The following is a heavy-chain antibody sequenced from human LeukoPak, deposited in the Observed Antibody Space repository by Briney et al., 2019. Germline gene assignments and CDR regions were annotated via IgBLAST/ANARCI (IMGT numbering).Heavy chain of an antibody. V-gene: IGHV1-2*02. CDR2: INRNSGGT. CDR1: GYTFTGYY. D-gene: IGHD3-22*01. J-gene: IGHJ5*02. CDR3: ARVPDSSGYYNWFDP. Sequence: ASVKVSCKASGYTFTGYYMHWVRQAPGQGLEWMGWINRNSGGTNYAQKFQGRVTMTRDTSISTAYMELSRLRSDDTAVYYCARVPDSSGYYNWFDPWGQGTLVTVSS.